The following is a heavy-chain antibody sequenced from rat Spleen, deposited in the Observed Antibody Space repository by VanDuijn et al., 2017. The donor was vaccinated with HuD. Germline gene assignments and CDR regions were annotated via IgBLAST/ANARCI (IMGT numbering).Heavy chain of an antibody. CDR2: ICYGGSSGHSST. CDR1: GFTFSDYG. J-gene: IGHJ2*01. D-gene: IGHD1-9*01. V-gene: IGHV5-29*01. Sequence: EVQLVESGGGLVQPGRSLKLSCAASGFTFSDYGVAWVRQAPTKGLGWVATICYGGSSGHSSTYYRDSVKGRFTISRDNAKSTLSLQMDSLRSEDTATYYCARRHYGYTDYFDYWGQGVMVTVSS. CDR3: ARRHYGYTDYFDY.